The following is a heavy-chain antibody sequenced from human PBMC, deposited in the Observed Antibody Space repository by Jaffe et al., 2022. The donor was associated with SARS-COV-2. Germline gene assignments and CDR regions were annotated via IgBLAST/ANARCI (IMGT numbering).Heavy chain of an antibody. CDR2: ISGSGGST. CDR1: GFTFSSYA. CDR3: AKAGVHGSGSYYNVFPDY. V-gene: IGHV3-23*01. D-gene: IGHD3-10*01. Sequence: EVQLLESGGGLVQPGGSLRLSCAASGFTFSSYAMSWVRQAPGKGLEWVSAISGSGGSTYYADSVKGRFTISRDNSKNTLYLQMNSLRAEDTAVYYCAKAGVHGSGSYYNVFPDYWGQGTLVTVSS. J-gene: IGHJ4*02.